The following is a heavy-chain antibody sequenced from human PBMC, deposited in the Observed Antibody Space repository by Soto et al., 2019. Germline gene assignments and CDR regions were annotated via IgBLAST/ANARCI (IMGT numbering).Heavy chain of an antibody. CDR3: TKASPDRHHMDV. Sequence: EVQLLESGGDLVQPGGSLRLSCAASGFTFSKFVMRWVRQTPGKGLEWVSTITETGGDTYYTDSVKGRFTISRDNSKNTLYLQMSSLRAEDTALYYCTKASPDRHHMDVWGQGNTVTVSS. CDR1: GFTFSKFV. CDR2: ITETGGDT. J-gene: IGHJ6*02. V-gene: IGHV3-23*01.